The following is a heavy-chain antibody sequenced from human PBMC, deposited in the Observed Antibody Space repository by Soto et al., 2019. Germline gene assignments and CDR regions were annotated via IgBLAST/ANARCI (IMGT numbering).Heavy chain of an antibody. CDR3: GKTLSAFTSHDTSDY. V-gene: IGHV3-30*18. Sequence: GWSLRLSCAASGFTFANYGFHWVRQAPGKGLEWVAVTLHDGSIKYYADSVKGRFTISRDNSKNALYLQMDSLRGEDTAIYCCGKTLSAFTSHDTSDYWGQGSMVVVSA. CDR1: GFTFANYG. J-gene: IGHJ4*02. CDR2: TLHDGSIK. D-gene: IGHD1-1*01.